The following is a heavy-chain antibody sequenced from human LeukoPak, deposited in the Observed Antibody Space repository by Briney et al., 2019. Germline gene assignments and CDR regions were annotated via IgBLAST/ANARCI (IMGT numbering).Heavy chain of an antibody. J-gene: IGHJ4*02. CDR3: TGGDYYDSSGFYYFDY. CDR1: GFTSVDYA. D-gene: IGHD3-22*01. CDR2: ISWNCGSI. Sequence: GGSLRPFCSTSGFTSVDYAIHWFRQAPEHGLKWVSGISWNCGSIGYADSVKGRFTISRDNAKNSLYLQMNSLRAEDTALYYCTGGDYYDSSGFYYFDYWGQGTLVTVSS. V-gene: IGHV3-9*02.